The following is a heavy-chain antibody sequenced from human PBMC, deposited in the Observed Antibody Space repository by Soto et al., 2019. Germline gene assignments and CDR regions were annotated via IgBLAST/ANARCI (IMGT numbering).Heavy chain of an antibody. D-gene: IGHD6-13*01. CDR1: GGTFSSYT. CDR3: AIPGGIAAAGDFDY. V-gene: IGHV1-69*02. CDR2: IIPILGIA. Sequence: QVQLVQSGAEVKKPGSSVKVSCKASGGTFSSYTISWVRQAPGQGLEWMGRIIPILGIANYAQKFQGRVTITADKSTSTAYMELSSLRSEDTAVYYCAIPGGIAAAGDFDYWGQGTMVTVSS. J-gene: IGHJ4*02.